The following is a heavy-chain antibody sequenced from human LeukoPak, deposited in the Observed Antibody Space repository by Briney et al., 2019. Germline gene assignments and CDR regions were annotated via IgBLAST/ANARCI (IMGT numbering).Heavy chain of an antibody. CDR3: ARSSGDYYDSSGYYGEVWFDP. Sequence: RGESLKISCKGSGYSFTSYWIGWVRQMPGKGLEWMGIIYPGDSDTRYSPSFQGQVTISADKSISTAYLQWSSLKASDTAMYYCARSSGDYYDSSGYYGEVWFDPWGQGTLVTVSS. J-gene: IGHJ5*02. V-gene: IGHV5-51*01. D-gene: IGHD3-22*01. CDR2: IYPGDSDT. CDR1: GYSFTSYW.